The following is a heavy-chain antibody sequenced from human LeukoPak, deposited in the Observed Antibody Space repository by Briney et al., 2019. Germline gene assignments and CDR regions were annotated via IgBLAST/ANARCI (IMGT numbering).Heavy chain of an antibody. V-gene: IGHV5-51*01. J-gene: IGHJ4*02. CDR3: ARSVNYFDH. CDR1: GYRFANYW. Sequence: GESLKISCMGSGYRFANYWIGWVRQMPGKGLEWMGIIYPDDSETRYSPSFQGQVTISADKSISTAYLQWNSLKASDTAMYYCARSVNYFDHWGQGTLVTVSS. CDR2: IYPDDSET. D-gene: IGHD4-17*01.